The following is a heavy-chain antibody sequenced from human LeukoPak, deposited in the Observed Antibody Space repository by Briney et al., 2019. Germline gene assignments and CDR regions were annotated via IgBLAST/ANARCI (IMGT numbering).Heavy chain of an antibody. D-gene: IGHD2-15*01. J-gene: IGHJ4*02. Sequence: PSETLSLTCTVYGGSFSGYYWSWIRQPPGKGLEWIGEINHSGSTNYNPSLKSRVTISVDTSKNQFSLKLSSVTAADTAVYYCARLAIVVAADYFDYWGQGTLVTVSS. CDR1: GGSFSGYY. CDR3: ARLAIVVAADYFDY. V-gene: IGHV4-34*01. CDR2: INHSGST.